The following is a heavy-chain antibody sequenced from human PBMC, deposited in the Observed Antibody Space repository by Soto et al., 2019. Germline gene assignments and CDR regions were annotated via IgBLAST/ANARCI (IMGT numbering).Heavy chain of an antibody. D-gene: IGHD5-18*01. CDR1: GFSFTSSA. Sequence: VASVKVSCTDSGFSFTSSAVQWVRQARGQRLEWIGWIVVGSGNTNYAQKFQERVTITRDMSTSTAYMELSSLRSEDTAVYYCAADPGWDTAMDGAHYYYYGMDVWGQGTTVTVSS. CDR2: IVVGSGNT. J-gene: IGHJ6*02. CDR3: AADPGWDTAMDGAHYYYYGMDV. V-gene: IGHV1-58*01.